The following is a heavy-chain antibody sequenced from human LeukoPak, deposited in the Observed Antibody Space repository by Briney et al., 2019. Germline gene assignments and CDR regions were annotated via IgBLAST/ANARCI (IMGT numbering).Heavy chain of an antibody. J-gene: IGHJ3*02. CDR2: IYPGDSDT. D-gene: IGHD2-2*01. Sequence: GESLKISCQASGYSFTNYWIGWVRQMPGKGLEWMGIIYPGDSDTRYSPSFQGQVTISADKSISTAYLQWNRLKASDTAMFYCARRKYQMLGVFDIWGQGTMVTVSS. CDR3: ARRKYQMLGVFDI. CDR1: GYSFTNYW. V-gene: IGHV5-51*01.